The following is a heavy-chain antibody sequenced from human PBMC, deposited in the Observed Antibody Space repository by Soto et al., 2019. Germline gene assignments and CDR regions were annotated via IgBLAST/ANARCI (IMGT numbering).Heavy chain of an antibody. D-gene: IGHD3-9*01. CDR2: IYYSGST. CDR1: GGSISSSSYY. Sequence: QLQLQESGPGLVKPSETLSLTCTVSGGSISSSSYYWGWIRQPPGKGLEWIGNIYYSGSTYYNPSLESRVTISVDTSKNQFSLKLSSVTAADTAVYYCARHSDYDILTGYPIYFDYWGQGTLVTVSS. J-gene: IGHJ4*02. V-gene: IGHV4-39*01. CDR3: ARHSDYDILTGYPIYFDY.